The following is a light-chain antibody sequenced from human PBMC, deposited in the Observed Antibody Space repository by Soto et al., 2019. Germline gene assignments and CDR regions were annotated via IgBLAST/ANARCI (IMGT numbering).Light chain of an antibody. Sequence: VLTQSPGTLSLSPGERASLSCRASQNVTSTYLAWYQQRPGQPPRLLIYGASTRATGIPARFSGSGSGTEFTLTISSLQSEDFAVYYCQQYNSWPITFGQGTRLEIK. CDR2: GAS. CDR3: QQYNSWPIT. CDR1: QNVTSTY. V-gene: IGKV3D-15*01. J-gene: IGKJ5*01.